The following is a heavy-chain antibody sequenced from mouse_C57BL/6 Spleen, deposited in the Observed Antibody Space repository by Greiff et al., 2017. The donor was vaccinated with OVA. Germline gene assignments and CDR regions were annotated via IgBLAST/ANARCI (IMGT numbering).Heavy chain of an antibody. CDR2: INPNNGGT. CDR3: ARPYDYDASMDY. Sequence: QLQESGPELVKPGASVKMSCKASGYTFTDYNMHWVKQSHGKSLEWIGYINPNNGGTSYNQKFKGKATLTVNKSSSTAYMELRSLTSEDSAVYYCARPYDYDASMDYWGQGTSVTVSS. D-gene: IGHD2-4*01. J-gene: IGHJ4*01. CDR1: GYTFTDYN. V-gene: IGHV1-22*01.